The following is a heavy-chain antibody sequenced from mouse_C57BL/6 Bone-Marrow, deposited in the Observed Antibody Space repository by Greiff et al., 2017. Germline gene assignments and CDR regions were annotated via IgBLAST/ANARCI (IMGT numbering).Heavy chain of an antibody. J-gene: IGHJ1*03. V-gene: IGHV1-81*01. CDR2: IYPRSGNT. CDR3: ARSPFYYGSRYFNV. CDR1: GYTFTSYG. Sequence: QVQLQQSGAELARPGASVKLSCKASGYTFTSYGISWVKQRTGQGLEWIGEIYPRSGNTYYNEKFKGKATLTADKSSSTAYMELRSLTSEDSAVYFCARSPFYYGSRYFNVWGTETTVTVSS. D-gene: IGHD1-1*01.